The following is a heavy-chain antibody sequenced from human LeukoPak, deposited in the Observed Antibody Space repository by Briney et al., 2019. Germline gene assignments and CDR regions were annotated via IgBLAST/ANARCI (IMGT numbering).Heavy chain of an antibody. CDR2: XSSSSSYI. Sequence: SGGSLRLSCAASGFTFSSYSMNWVRQAPGKGLXXXXXXSSSSSYIYYADSVKGRFTISRDNAKNSLYLQMNSLRAEDTAVYYCARDGIVVVPAAIGYYYYGMDVWGQGTTVTVSS. CDR1: GFTFSSYS. CDR3: ARDGIVVVPAAIGYYYYGMDV. D-gene: IGHD2-2*01. V-gene: IGHV3-21*01. J-gene: IGHJ6*02.